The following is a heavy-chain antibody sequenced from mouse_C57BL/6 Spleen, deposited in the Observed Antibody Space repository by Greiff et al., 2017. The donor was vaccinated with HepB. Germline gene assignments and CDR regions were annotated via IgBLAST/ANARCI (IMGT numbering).Heavy chain of an antibody. V-gene: IGHV14-2*01. J-gene: IGHJ3*01. CDR1: GFNIKDYY. D-gene: IGHD1-1*01. CDR3: ARISITTVVATRAWFAY. Sequence: EVQLQQSGAELVKPGASVKLSCTASGFNIKDYYMHWVKQRTEQGLEWIGRIDPEDGETKYAPKFQGKATITADTSSNTAYLQLSSLTSEDTAVYYCARISITTVVATRAWFAYWGQGTLVTVSA. CDR2: IDPEDGET.